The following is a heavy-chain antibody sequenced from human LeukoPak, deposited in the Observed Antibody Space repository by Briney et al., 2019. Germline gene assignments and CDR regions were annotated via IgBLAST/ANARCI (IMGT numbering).Heavy chain of an antibody. CDR2: IYYSGGT. V-gene: IGHV4-59*08. CDR3: ARLGADYYDSSGYPLVDY. Sequence: SETLSLTCTVSGGSISSYYWSWIRQPPGKGLEWIGYIYYSGGTNYNPSLKSRVTISVDTSKNQFSLKLSSVTAADTAVYYCARLGADYYDSSGYPLVDYWGQGTLVTVSS. J-gene: IGHJ4*02. CDR1: GGSISSYY. D-gene: IGHD3-22*01.